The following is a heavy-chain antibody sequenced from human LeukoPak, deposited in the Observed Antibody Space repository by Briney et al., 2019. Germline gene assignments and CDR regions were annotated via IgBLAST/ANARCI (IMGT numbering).Heavy chain of an antibody. J-gene: IGHJ6*02. CDR3: ARWRITMVRGGQYYYYYGMDV. V-gene: IGHV4-34*01. CDR2: INHSGST. Sequence: SETLSLTCAVYGGSFSGYYWSWIRQPPGQGLEWIGEINHSGSTNYNPSLKSRVTISVDTSKNQFSLKLSSVTAADTAVYYCARWRITMVRGGQYYYYYGMDVWGQGTTVTVSS. D-gene: IGHD3-10*01. CDR1: GGSFSGYY.